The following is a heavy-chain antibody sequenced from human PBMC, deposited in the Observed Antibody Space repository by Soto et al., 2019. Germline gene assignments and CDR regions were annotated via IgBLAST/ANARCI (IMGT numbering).Heavy chain of an antibody. Sequence: EVQLLESGGDLVQAGGSLRLSCAASGFNFNNHAMTWVRQAPGKGLEWVAGISDSGAGTNYVDPVKGRSTIPRDNSKNTPTLQMNRLRAEDTAIYCCVKGGGLCSSGSCDRWFDSWGQGTLVIVSS. CDR1: GFNFNNHA. CDR2: ISDSGAGT. J-gene: IGHJ5*01. D-gene: IGHD2-15*01. V-gene: IGHV3-23*01. CDR3: VKGGGLCSSGSCDRWFDS.